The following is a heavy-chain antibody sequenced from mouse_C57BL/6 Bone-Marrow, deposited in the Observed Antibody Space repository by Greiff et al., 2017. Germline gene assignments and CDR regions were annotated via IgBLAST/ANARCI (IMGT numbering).Heavy chain of an antibody. CDR1: GYTFTSYW. V-gene: IGHV1-62-3*01. Sequence: QVQLQQPGAELVKPGASVKLSCKASGYTFTSYWMHWVKQRPGRGLAWIGRIDPNSGGTKYNEKFKSKATLTVDKSSSTAYMQLSSLTSEDSAVYYCARGRYYYGSSLAWFAYWGQGTLVTVSA. J-gene: IGHJ3*01. D-gene: IGHD1-1*01. CDR2: IDPNSGGT. CDR3: ARGRYYYGSSLAWFAY.